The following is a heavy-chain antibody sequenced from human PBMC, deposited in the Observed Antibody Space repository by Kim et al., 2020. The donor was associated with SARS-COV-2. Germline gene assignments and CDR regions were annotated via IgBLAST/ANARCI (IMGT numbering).Heavy chain of an antibody. Sequence: SQKFQGRVTITRDTSASTAYMELSSLRSEDTAVYYCARVAISIRYYGMDVWGQGTTVTVSS. J-gene: IGHJ6*02. CDR3: ARVAISIRYYGMDV. V-gene: IGHV1-3*01. D-gene: IGHD3-9*01.